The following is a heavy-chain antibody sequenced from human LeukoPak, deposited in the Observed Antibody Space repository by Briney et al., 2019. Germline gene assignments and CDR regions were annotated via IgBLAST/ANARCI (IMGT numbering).Heavy chain of an antibody. CDR2: IYYSGST. V-gene: IGHV4-30-4*01. Sequence: PSQTLSLTCTVSGGSISSGDYYWSWIRQPPGKGLEWIGYIYYSGSTYYNPSLKSRVTISVDTSKNQYSLKLSSVTAADTAVYYCARGVCSGGSCYPSGIDYWGQGTLVTVSS. J-gene: IGHJ4*02. CDR1: GGSISSGDYY. CDR3: ARGVCSGGSCYPSGIDY. D-gene: IGHD2-15*01.